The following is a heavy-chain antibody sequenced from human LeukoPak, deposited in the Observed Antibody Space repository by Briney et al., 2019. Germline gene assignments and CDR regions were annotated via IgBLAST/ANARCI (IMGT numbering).Heavy chain of an antibody. CDR3: ARVLSGSNFDY. CDR2: IYYSGGT. Sequence: SETLSLTCTVSGGSISSGTYYWSWIRQPPGKGLEWIGHIYYSGGTNYNPSLKSRVTISVDKPKNQFSLKLSSVTAADTAVYYCARVLSGSNFDYWGQGTLVTVSS. D-gene: IGHD3-22*01. V-gene: IGHV4-61*05. CDR1: GGSISSGTYY. J-gene: IGHJ4*02.